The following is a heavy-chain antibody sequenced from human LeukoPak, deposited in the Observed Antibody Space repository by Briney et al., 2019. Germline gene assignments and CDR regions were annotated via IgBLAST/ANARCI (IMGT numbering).Heavy chain of an antibody. CDR2: IYSSGST. CDR3: ARGTTRAIGFDI. CDR1: GDSISSGTYY. Sequence: SQTLSLTCSVSGDSISSGTYYWSWVRQPAGKALEWIGRIYSSGSTNYNPSLQSRGALSVDTSKTQLCLKLSSVTAADTAVYYCARGTTRAIGFDIWGQGTTVTVS. V-gene: IGHV4-61*02. D-gene: IGHD1-1*01. J-gene: IGHJ3*02.